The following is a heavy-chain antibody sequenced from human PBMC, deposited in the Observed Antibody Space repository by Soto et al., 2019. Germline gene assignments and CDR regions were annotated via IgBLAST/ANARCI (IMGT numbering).Heavy chain of an antibody. D-gene: IGHD3-22*01. CDR2: IVVGSGNT. Sequence: SVKVSCKASGFTFTSSAVQWVRQARGQRLEWIGWIVVGSGNTNYAQEFQERVTITRDMSTSTAYMELSSLRSEDTAVYYCAAVDSSGYYYDKYYFDYWGQGTLVTVSS. V-gene: IGHV1-58*01. CDR1: GFTFTSSA. J-gene: IGHJ4*02. CDR3: AAVDSSGYYYDKYYFDY.